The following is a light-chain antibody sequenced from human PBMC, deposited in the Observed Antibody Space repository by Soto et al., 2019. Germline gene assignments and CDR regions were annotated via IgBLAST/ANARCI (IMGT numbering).Light chain of an antibody. CDR2: DAS. Sequence: EIVLTQSPGTLSLSPGEGATLSCRASQSVSSSYLAWYQQKPGQAPRLLIYDASSRATGIPDRFSGSGSGTDFTLTISRLEPEDFAMYYCQQYGSSSYTFGQGTKLEIK. J-gene: IGKJ2*01. CDR3: QQYGSSSYT. CDR1: QSVSSSY. V-gene: IGKV3-20*01.